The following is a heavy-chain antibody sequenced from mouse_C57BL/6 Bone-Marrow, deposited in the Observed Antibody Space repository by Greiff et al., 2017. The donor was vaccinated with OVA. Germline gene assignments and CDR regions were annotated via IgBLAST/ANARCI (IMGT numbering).Heavy chain of an antibody. CDR3: ARGWVEDY. D-gene: IGHD1-1*01. CDR2: ISDGGSYT. CDR1: GFTFSSYA. V-gene: IGHV5-4*01. Sequence: EVQRVESGGGLVKPGGSLKLSCAASGFTFSSYAMSWVRQTPEQRLEWVATISDGGSYTYYPDNVKGRFTISRDNAKNNLYLQMSHLKSEDTAMYYCARGWVEDYWGQGTTLTVSS. J-gene: IGHJ2*01.